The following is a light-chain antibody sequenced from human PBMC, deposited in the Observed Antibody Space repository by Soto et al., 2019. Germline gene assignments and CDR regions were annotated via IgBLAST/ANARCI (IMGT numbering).Light chain of an antibody. J-gene: IGLJ3*02. CDR1: NSNIGADYD. CDR2: ANN. Sequence: QSVLTQPPSVSGAPGQRVTISCTGTNSNIGADYDVHGYQHLPGTAPKLLLYANNNRPSGVPDRFSGSRSGPSASLAITGLQADDEADYFFQSYDTTLRGWVFGGGTKLTV. CDR3: QSYDTTLRGWV. V-gene: IGLV1-40*01.